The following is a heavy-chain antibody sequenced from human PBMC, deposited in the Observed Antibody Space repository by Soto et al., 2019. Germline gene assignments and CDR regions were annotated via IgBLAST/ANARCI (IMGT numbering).Heavy chain of an antibody. J-gene: IGHJ6*02. CDR1: GYTFTSYA. V-gene: IGHV1-3*01. CDR2: INAGNGNT. CDR3: ARDHPTTALYCYYYGMDV. Sequence: QVQLVQSGAEVKKPGASVKVSCKASGYTFTSYAMHWVRQAPGQRLEWMGWINAGNGNTKYSQKFQGRVTITRDTSASTAYMELSSLRSEDTAVYYCARDHPTTALYCYYYGMDVWGQGTTVTVSS. D-gene: IGHD1-26*01.